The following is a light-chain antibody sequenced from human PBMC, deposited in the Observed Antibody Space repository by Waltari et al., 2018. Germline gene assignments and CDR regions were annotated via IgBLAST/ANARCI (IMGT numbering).Light chain of an antibody. CDR2: SNN. Sequence: QSVLTQPPSASGTPGQRVTTSCSGSSSHIGRNGVDWYQQLPGTAPKPPIDSNNQRPSGVPDRFSGSKSGISASLAISGLQSDDEADYYCAVWDDSLNGWVFGGGTKLTVL. V-gene: IGLV1-44*01. CDR1: SSHIGRNG. CDR3: AVWDDSLNGWV. J-gene: IGLJ3*02.